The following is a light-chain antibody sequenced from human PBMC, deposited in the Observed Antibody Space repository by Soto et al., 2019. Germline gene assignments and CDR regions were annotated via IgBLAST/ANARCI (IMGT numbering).Light chain of an antibody. CDR1: QSVSSN. V-gene: IGKV3-11*01. Sequence: EIVLTQSPATLSLSPGDRATLSCRASQSVSSNLAWYQHKPGRAPRLLIYDASNRATGIPARFSGSGSGTDFTLTITSLEPEDFAVYYCQQRSNWPPHFGGGTKVEIK. CDR2: DAS. CDR3: QQRSNWPPH. J-gene: IGKJ4*01.